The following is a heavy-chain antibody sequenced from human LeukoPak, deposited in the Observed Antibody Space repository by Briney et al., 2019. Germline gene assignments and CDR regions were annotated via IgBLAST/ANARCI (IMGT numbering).Heavy chain of an antibody. CDR2: IWYDGSNK. CDR1: GFTFSSYG. CDR3: ARSYGSGSYYYMDV. Sequence: GGSLRLSCAASGFTFSSYGMHWVRQAPGKGLEGVAVIWYDGSNKYYADSVKGRFTISRDNSKNTLYLQMNSLRAEDTAVYYCARSYGSGSYYYMDVWGKGTTVTVSS. J-gene: IGHJ6*03. D-gene: IGHD3-10*01. V-gene: IGHV3-33*01.